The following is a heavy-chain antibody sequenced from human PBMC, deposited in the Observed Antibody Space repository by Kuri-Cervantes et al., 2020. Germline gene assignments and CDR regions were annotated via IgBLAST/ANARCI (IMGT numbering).Heavy chain of an antibody. CDR1: GGSISSYY. D-gene: IGHD5-12*01. J-gene: IGHJ4*02. V-gene: IGHV4-59*01. Sequence: SETLSLTCTVSGGSISSYYWSWIRQPPGKGLEWIGYIYYSGSTNYNPSLKSRVTISVDTSKNQFSLKLSSLRSEDTAVYYCARGYEDAAIDYWGQGTLVTVSS. CDR2: IYYSGST. CDR3: ARGYEDAAIDY.